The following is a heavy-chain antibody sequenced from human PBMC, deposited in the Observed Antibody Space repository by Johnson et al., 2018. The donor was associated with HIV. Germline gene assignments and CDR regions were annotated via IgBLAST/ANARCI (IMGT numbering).Heavy chain of an antibody. D-gene: IGHD2-2*01. Sequence: QVQLVESGGGVVQPGRSLRLSCAASGFTFSNYPMHWVRQAPGKGLEWVAVISFDGSNKYYADSVKGRFSISRDNSKNTLYLQMNSLKIEDTAVYYCTTGPLRSSRGAFDIWGQGTMVTVSS. CDR2: ISFDGSNK. J-gene: IGHJ3*02. V-gene: IGHV3-30*04. CDR3: TTGPLRSSRGAFDI. CDR1: GFTFSNYP.